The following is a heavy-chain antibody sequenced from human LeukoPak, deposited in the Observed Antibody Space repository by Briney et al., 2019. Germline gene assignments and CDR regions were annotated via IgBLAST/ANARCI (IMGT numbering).Heavy chain of an antibody. Sequence: SETLSLTCTVSGGSISSGDYYWSWIRQPPGKGLEWIGYIYYSGSTYYNPSLKSRVTISVDTSKNQFSLKLSSVTAADTAVYYCARAGGIAAAGTDFDYWGQGTLVTVSS. J-gene: IGHJ4*02. CDR3: ARAGGIAAAGTDFDY. CDR1: GGSISSGDYY. V-gene: IGHV4-30-4*01. CDR2: IYYSGST. D-gene: IGHD6-13*01.